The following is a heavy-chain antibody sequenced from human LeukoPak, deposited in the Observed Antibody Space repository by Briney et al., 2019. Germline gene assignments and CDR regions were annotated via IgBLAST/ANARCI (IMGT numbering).Heavy chain of an antibody. CDR2: ISAYNGNT. V-gene: IGHV1-18*01. CDR1: GYTFTSYG. Sequence: ASVKVSCKASGYTFTSYGISWVRQAPGQGLEWMGWISAYNGNTNYAQKLQGRVTMTTDTSASTAYMELRSLRSDDTAVYYCARGAEYCSGGSCYWDWFDPWGQGTLVTVSS. CDR3: ARGAEYCSGGSCYWDWFDP. J-gene: IGHJ5*02. D-gene: IGHD2-15*01.